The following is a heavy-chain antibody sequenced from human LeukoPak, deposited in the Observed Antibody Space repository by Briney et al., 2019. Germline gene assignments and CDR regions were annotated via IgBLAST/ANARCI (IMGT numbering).Heavy chain of an antibody. CDR2: ISAYTGNT. Sequence: GASVKVSCKASGYTFTSYGISWVRQAPGQGLEWMGWISAYTGNTNYAQNLQGRVTMTTDTSTSTAYMELRSLRSDDTAVYYCARGIVGTYFDAFDIWGQGTTVSVSS. J-gene: IGHJ3*02. CDR3: ARGIVGTYFDAFDI. CDR1: GYTFTSYG. D-gene: IGHD1-26*01. V-gene: IGHV1-18*01.